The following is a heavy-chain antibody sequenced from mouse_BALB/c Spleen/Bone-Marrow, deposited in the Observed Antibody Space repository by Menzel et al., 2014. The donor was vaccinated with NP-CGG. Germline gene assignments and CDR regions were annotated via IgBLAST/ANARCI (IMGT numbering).Heavy chain of an antibody. CDR3: ARDYGSRIYAMDY. Sequence: VKLMESGPELVRPGVSAKISCKGSGYTFTDYAMHWVKQSHAKSLEWIGVISTYSGNTNYNQKFKGKATMTVDKSSSTAYMELARLTSEDSAIYYCARDYGSRIYAMDYWGQGTSVTVSS. D-gene: IGHD1-1*01. V-gene: IGHV1-67*01. CDR2: ISTYSGNT. CDR1: GYTFTDYA. J-gene: IGHJ4*01.